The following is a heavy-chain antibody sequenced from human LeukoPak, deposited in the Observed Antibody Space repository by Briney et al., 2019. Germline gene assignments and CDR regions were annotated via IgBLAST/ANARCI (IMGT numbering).Heavy chain of an antibody. D-gene: IGHD1-1*01. CDR3: ARDGLYTSNWNDY. J-gene: IGHJ4*02. CDR2: ISANNGNT. CDR1: GYTLTTYG. Sequence: GASVKVSCKTSGYTLTTYGITWVRQAPGQGLEWMGRISANNGNTHYAQKFQGRVTMTKDTSTSTAYMELRSLRSDDTAVYYCARDGLYTSNWNDYWGQGTLVTVSS. V-gene: IGHV1-18*01.